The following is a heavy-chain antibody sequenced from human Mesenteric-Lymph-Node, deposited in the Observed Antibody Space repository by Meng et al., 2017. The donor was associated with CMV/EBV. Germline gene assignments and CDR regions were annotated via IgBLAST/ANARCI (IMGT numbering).Heavy chain of an antibody. CDR3: TRDHDWGADY. J-gene: IGHJ4*02. CDR1: WDFYNGSF. V-gene: IGHV1-2*02. CDR2: IKPNTGYT. Sequence: SCKSSWDFYNGSFMRCVRQDPGEEREGMGWIKPNTGYTNYEQNFQGRVTMTSDSSIATAYMELSRLTYDDTAVYYCTRDHDWGADYWGQGTLVTVSS. D-gene: IGHD2-21*01.